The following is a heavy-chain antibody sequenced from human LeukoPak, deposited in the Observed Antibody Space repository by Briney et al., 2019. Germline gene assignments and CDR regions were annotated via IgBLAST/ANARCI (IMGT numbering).Heavy chain of an antibody. Sequence: PSETLSLTCAVYGGSFSGYYWSWIRQPPGKGLAWIGEINHSGSTNYNPSLKSRVTISVDTSKNQFSLKLSSVTAADTAMYYCARGPRSSGGTLVTRFLTAVFDYWGQGTLVTVSS. D-gene: IGHD4-23*01. V-gene: IGHV4-34*01. CDR2: INHSGST. J-gene: IGHJ4*02. CDR1: GGSFSGYY. CDR3: ARGPRSSGGTLVTRFLTAVFDY.